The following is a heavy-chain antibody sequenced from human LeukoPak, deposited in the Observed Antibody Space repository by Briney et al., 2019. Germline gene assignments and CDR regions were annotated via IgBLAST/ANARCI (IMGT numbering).Heavy chain of an antibody. Sequence: PSGTLSLTCAVSGGSISSSNWWSWVRQPPGKGLEWIGEIYHSGSTNYIPSLKSRVTISVDKSKNQFSLKLSSVTAADTAVYYCARGMGGRGYSYGYYYYGMDVWGQGTTVTVSS. CDR2: IYHSGST. V-gene: IGHV4-4*02. CDR1: GGSISSSNW. CDR3: ARGMGGRGYSYGYYYYGMDV. D-gene: IGHD5-18*01. J-gene: IGHJ6*02.